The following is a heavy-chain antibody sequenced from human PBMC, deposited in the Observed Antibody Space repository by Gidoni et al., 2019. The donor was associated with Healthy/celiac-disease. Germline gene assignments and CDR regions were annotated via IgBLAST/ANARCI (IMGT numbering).Heavy chain of an antibody. CDR1: GFSLSTSGMG. D-gene: IGHD2-21*01. Sequence: QITLKESGPTLVKPTQTLTLTCTFSGFSLSTSGMGVGWIRQPPGKALEWLALIYWDDDKRYSPSLKSRLTITKDTSKNQVVLTMTNMDPVDTATYYCAHSVVDPPQKVWWFDPWGQGTLVTVSS. V-gene: IGHV2-5*02. CDR2: IYWDDDK. J-gene: IGHJ5*02. CDR3: AHSVVDPPQKVWWFDP.